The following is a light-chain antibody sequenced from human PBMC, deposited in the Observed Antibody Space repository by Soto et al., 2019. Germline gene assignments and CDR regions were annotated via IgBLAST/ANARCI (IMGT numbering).Light chain of an antibody. CDR1: SGHSSYA. V-gene: IGLV4-69*01. CDR2: LSSDGSH. J-gene: IGLJ2*01. Sequence: QLVLTQSPSASASLGASVKLTCTLSSGHSSYAIEWHQQQPEKGPRYLMKLSSDGSHSKGDGIPDRSSGSSSAAERYLTISSLPSEDEADYYCQTWDTGARVVFGGGTKLTVL. CDR3: QTWDTGARVV.